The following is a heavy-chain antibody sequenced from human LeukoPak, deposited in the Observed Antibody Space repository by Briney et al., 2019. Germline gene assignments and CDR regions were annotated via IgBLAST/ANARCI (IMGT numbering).Heavy chain of an antibody. CDR2: IYYSGST. Sequence: TSETLSLTCTVSGGSISSGDDYWSWIRQPPGKGLEWIGYIYYSGSTYYNPSLKSRVTISVDTSKNQFSLKLSSVTAADTAVYYCAREGSGSYHNWFDPWGQGTLVTVSS. D-gene: IGHD1-26*01. CDR3: AREGSGSYHNWFDP. CDR1: GGSISSGDDY. J-gene: IGHJ5*02. V-gene: IGHV4-30-4*08.